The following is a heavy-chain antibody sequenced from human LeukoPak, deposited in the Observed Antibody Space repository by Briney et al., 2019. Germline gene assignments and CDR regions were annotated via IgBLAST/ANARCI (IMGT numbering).Heavy chain of an antibody. Sequence: GGSLRLSCAASGFTFSTVAMTWARQAPGKGLEWVSGISGSGVTDYADSVKGRFTISRDNSKNTLYLQMNSLRAEDTAVYYCAKVMPLYQLQWGLYDYWGQGTLVTVSS. CDR1: GFTFSTVA. CDR2: ISGSGVT. J-gene: IGHJ4*02. V-gene: IGHV3-23*01. CDR3: AKVMPLYQLQWGLYDY. D-gene: IGHD2-2*01.